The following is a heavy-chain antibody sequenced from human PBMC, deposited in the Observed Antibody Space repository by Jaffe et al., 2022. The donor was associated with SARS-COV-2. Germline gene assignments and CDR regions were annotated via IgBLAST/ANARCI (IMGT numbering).Heavy chain of an antibody. CDR2: INHSGST. D-gene: IGHD3-10*01. V-gene: IGHV4-34*01. Sequence: QVQLQQWGAGLLKPSETLSLTCAVYGGSFSGYYWSWIRQPPGKGLEWIGEINHSGSTNYNPSLKSRVTISVDTSKNQFSLKLSSVTAADTAVYYCARRGVYYYGSGSYYSKNWFDPWGQGTLVTVSS. CDR1: GGSFSGYY. CDR3: ARRGVYYYGSGSYYSKNWFDP. J-gene: IGHJ5*02.